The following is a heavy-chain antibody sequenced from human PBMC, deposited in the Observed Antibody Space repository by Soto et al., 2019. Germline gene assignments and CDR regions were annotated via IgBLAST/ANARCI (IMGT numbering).Heavy chain of an antibody. J-gene: IGHJ5*02. CDR1: DGSINSGDYS. Sequence: QLQLQESGSGLVKPSQSLSLTCAVSDGSINSGDYSWSWIRQPPGKGLEWLGYIYRSGSTYYNPSLRSRVNISLERSTNQFSLKLNSVIVADTAVYDCASVRCSWGFAPWGQGTLVTVSS. CDR2: IYRSGST. CDR3: ASVRCSWGFAP. D-gene: IGHD3-16*01. V-gene: IGHV4-30-2*01.